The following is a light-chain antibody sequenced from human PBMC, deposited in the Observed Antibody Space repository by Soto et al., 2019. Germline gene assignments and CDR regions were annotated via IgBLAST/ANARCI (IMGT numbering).Light chain of an antibody. CDR3: SSHSRLTDVI. CDR2: EAT. J-gene: IGLJ2*01. CDR1: INDIAGFGY. Sequence: QSALTQPASVSGSLGQSVTISCTGTINDIAGFGYVSWYQHHPGTAPRLLIYEATYRPSGISDRFSGSNSGKTASLTISGLQAEDEADYYCSSHSRLTDVIFGGGTKVTVL. V-gene: IGLV2-14*01.